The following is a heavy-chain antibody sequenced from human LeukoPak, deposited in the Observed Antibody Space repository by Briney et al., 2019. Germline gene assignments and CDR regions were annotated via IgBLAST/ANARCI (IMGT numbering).Heavy chain of an antibody. Sequence: ASVKVSCKASGYTFTNFGISWVRQAPGQGLEWMGWISAYNGNTNYAQKLQGRVTMTTDTSTSTAYMELRSLRSDDTAVYYCARDVGYCSSTSCYGRNWFDPWGQGTLVTVSS. V-gene: IGHV1-18*01. CDR2: ISAYNGNT. CDR1: GYTFTNFG. CDR3: ARDVGYCSSTSCYGRNWFDP. J-gene: IGHJ5*02. D-gene: IGHD2-2*03.